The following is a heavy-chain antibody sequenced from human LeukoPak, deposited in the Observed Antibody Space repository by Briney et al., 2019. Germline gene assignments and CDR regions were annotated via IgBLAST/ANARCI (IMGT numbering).Heavy chain of an antibody. J-gene: IGHJ4*02. CDR3: ARDRGGDGYNDYYFDY. CDR2: IYYSGST. D-gene: IGHD5-24*01. CDR1: GGSISSYY. Sequence: SETLSLTCTVSGGSISSYYWSWIRQPPGKGLEWIGYIYYSGSTNYNPSLKSRVTISVDTSKDQFSLKLSSVTAADTAVYYCARDRGGDGYNDYYFDYWGQGTLVTVSS. V-gene: IGHV4-59*01.